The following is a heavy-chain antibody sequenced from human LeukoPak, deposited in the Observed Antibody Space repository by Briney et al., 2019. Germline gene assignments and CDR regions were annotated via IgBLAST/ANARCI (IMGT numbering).Heavy chain of an antibody. CDR3: ARSSTPGYSRSGDAFDI. D-gene: IGHD6-13*01. CDR1: GFTFSSYW. V-gene: IGHV3-74*01. CDR2: INSDGSST. J-gene: IGHJ3*02. Sequence: PGGSLRLSCAASGFTFSSYWMHWVRQGPGKGLVWVSRINSDGSSTSYADSVKGRFTISRDNAKNTLYLQMNSLRAADTAVYYCARSSTPGYSRSGDAFDIWGQGTMVTVSS.